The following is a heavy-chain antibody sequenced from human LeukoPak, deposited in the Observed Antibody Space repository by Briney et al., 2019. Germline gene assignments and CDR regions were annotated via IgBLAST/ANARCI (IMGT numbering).Heavy chain of an antibody. CDR2: MNPNSGNT. CDR1: GYTFTSYD. V-gene: IGHV1-8*03. CDR3: ARAYNDYVWGSYRYEMYYFDY. J-gene: IGHJ4*02. Sequence: ASVKVSCXASGYTFTSYDINWVRQANGQGLEWMGWMNPNSGNTGYAQKFQGRVTITRNTSISTAYMELSSLRSEDTAVYYCARAYNDYVWGSYRYEMYYFDYWGQGTLVTVSA. D-gene: IGHD3-16*02.